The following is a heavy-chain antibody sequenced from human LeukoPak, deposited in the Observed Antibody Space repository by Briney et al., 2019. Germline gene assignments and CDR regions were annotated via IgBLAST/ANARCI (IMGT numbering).Heavy chain of an antibody. D-gene: IGHD3-9*01. CDR1: GYTFTSYG. CDR3: ASARAGYFDWLLNY. J-gene: IGHJ4*02. V-gene: IGHV1-18*01. Sequence: VASVKVSCKASGYTFTSYGISWVRQAPGQGLAGMGWISAYNGNTNHAHKLQGRVTMTTDTSTSTAYMELRSLRCDDTAVYYCASARAGYFDWLLNYWGQGTLVTVSS. CDR2: ISAYNGNT.